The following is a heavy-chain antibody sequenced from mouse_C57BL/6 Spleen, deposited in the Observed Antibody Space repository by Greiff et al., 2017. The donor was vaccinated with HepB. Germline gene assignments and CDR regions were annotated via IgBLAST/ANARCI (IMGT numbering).Heavy chain of an antibody. Sequence: EVKLVESGGGLVKPGGSLKLSCAASGFTFSDYGMHWVRQAPEKGLEWVAYISSGSSTIYYADTVKGRFTIYRDNAKNTLFLQMTSLRSEDTAMYYCARRSLRGAMDYWGQGTSVTVSS. CDR3: ARRSLRGAMDY. CDR2: ISSGSSTI. CDR1: GFTFSDYG. J-gene: IGHJ4*01. D-gene: IGHD1-1*02. V-gene: IGHV5-17*01.